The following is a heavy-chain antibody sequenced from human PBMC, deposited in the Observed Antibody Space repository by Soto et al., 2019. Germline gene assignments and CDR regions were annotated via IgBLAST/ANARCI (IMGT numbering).Heavy chain of an antibody. D-gene: IGHD5-12*01. V-gene: IGHV4-31*03. CDR2: IYYSGST. CDR3: ARDSHGYSGYDLTYGMDV. CDR1: GGSISSGGYY. Sequence: SETLSLTCTVSGGSISSGGYYWSWIRQHPGKGLEWIGYIYYSGSTYYNPSLKSRVTISVDTSKNQFSLKLSSVTAADTAVYYCARDSHGYSGYDLTYGMDVWGQGTTVTVSS. J-gene: IGHJ6*02.